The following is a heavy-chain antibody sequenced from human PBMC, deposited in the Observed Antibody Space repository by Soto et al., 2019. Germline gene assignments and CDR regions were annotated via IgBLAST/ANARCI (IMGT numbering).Heavy chain of an antibody. J-gene: IGHJ2*01. D-gene: IGHD2-15*01. Sequence: GGSLRLSCAASGFTFDDYGMSWVRQAPGKGLEWVSGINWNGGSTGYADSVKGRFTISRDNAKNSLYLQMNSLRAEDTALYHCARDREYCSGGSCYWYFDLWGRGTLVTVSS. CDR1: GFTFDDYG. CDR2: INWNGGST. V-gene: IGHV3-20*01. CDR3: ARDREYCSGGSCYWYFDL.